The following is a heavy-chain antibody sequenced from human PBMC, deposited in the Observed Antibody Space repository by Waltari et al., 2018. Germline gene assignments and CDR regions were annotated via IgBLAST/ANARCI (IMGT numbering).Heavy chain of an antibody. V-gene: IGHV3-7*01. CDR1: GFTFSSSW. CDR2: KKQEGKGK. J-gene: IGHJ4*02. Sequence: EVQLGESGGGLVQPGWSLRLSCAASGFTFSSSWVNWVRQAPGTGVEGVAPKKQEGKGKDYVDSVNGRVTISRDNAKNSLFLQMSSLRAEDTAVYYCTRGGSMVRGGSIYWGQGTLVTVSS. CDR3: TRGGSMVRGGSIY. D-gene: IGHD3-10*01.